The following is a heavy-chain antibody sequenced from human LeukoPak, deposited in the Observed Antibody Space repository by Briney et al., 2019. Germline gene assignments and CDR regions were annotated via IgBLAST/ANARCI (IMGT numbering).Heavy chain of an antibody. V-gene: IGHV3-23*01. CDR1: GFTFSSYA. D-gene: IGHD3-10*01. Sequence: GGSLRLSCAASGFTFSSYAMSWVRQAPGKGLEWVSAISGSGGSTYYADSVKGRFTISRDNSKNTLYLQMNSLRAEDTAVYYCAKDQTTITMVRGVMAEWGQGTLVTVSS. CDR3: AKDQTTITMVRGVMAE. J-gene: IGHJ4*02. CDR2: ISGSGGST.